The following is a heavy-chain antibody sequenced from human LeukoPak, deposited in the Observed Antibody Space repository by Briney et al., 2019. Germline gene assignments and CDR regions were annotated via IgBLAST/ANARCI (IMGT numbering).Heavy chain of an antibody. D-gene: IGHD4-17*01. Sequence: QPGGSLRLSCAASGFTFSSYAMSWVRQAPGKGLEWVSAISGSGGNTYYADSVKGRFTISRDNSKNMLYLQMNSLRAEDTAVYYCAKDTALMTVTTYDYWGQGTLVTVSS. CDR3: AKDTALMTVTTYDY. CDR1: GFTFSSYA. V-gene: IGHV3-23*01. CDR2: ISGSGGNT. J-gene: IGHJ4*02.